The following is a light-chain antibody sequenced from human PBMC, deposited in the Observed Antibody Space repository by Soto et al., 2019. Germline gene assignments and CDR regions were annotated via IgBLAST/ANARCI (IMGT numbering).Light chain of an antibody. CDR1: SSDVGSYNL. V-gene: IGLV2-23*01. CDR3: CSYAGSSTLV. Sequence: QSALTQPASVAGSPGQSITISCTGTSSDVGSYNLVSWYQKHPGKAPKLMIYEDSKRPSGVSIRFSGSRSGNTASLTNSGLQVEDEADYYCCSYAGSSTLVFGGGTQLNVL. CDR2: EDS. J-gene: IGLJ3*02.